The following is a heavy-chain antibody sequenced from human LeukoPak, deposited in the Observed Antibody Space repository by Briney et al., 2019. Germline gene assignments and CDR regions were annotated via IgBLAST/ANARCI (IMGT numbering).Heavy chain of an antibody. CDR2: IYHSGST. Sequence: SETLSLTCAVSGGSISSSNWWSWVRQPPEKGLEWIGEIYHSGSTNYNPSLKSRVTISVDKSKNQFSLKLSSVTAADTAVYYCAGYSSGWYRVLGYWGQGTLVTVSS. J-gene: IGHJ4*02. CDR1: GGSISSSNW. CDR3: AGYSSGWYRVLGY. V-gene: IGHV4-4*02. D-gene: IGHD6-19*01.